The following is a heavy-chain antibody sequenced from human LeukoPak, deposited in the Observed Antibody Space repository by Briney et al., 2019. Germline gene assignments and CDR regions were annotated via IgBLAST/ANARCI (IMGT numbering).Heavy chain of an antibody. V-gene: IGHV1-8*02. CDR2: MNPNSGNT. CDR1: GYTFTGYY. Sequence: GASVKVSCKASGYTFTGYYMHWVRQAPGQGLEWMGWMNPNSGNTGYAQKFQGRVTMTRNTSISTAYMELSSLRSEDTAVYYCATRAELGGQQLVPFDPWGQGTLVTVSS. CDR3: ATRAELGGQQLVPFDP. J-gene: IGHJ5*02. D-gene: IGHD6-13*01.